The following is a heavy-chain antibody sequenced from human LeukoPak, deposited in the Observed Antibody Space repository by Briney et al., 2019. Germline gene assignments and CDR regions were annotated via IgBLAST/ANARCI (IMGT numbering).Heavy chain of an antibody. Sequence: GGSLRLSCAASGFIFSEYYMGWIRQAPGKGLEWVSYISNSGGTTYYADSVKGRFTISRDDAKNSLFLQMNSLRAEDTAVYYCAKDIVAAGLFFDYWGQGILVTVSS. J-gene: IGHJ4*02. CDR3: AKDIVAAGLFFDY. D-gene: IGHD6-13*01. V-gene: IGHV3-11*01. CDR2: ISNSGGTT. CDR1: GFIFSEYY.